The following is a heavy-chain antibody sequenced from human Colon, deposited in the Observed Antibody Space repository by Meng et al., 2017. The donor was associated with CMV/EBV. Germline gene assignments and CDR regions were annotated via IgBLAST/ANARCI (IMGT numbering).Heavy chain of an antibody. V-gene: IGHV1-46*01. J-gene: IGHJ5*02. CDR2: IHPGGGSP. CDR1: FTPYY. CDR3: AREYCSTTTCSYNPHWFDP. D-gene: IGHD2-2*01. Sequence: FTPYYGHWVRQVPGQGLEWMGMIHPGGGSPTHAQKFQGRVTVSTDTSTSAVYMELSSLRYEDTAVYFCAREYCSTTTCSYNPHWFDPWGQGTLVTVSS.